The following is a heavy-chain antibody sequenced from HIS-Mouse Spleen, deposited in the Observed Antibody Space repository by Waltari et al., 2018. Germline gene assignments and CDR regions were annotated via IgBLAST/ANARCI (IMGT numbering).Heavy chain of an antibody. V-gene: IGHV4-39*07. Sequence: QLPLQESGPGLVKPSETLSPTRPVSGGSIRSSIYHWVWIRQPPGTGLEWIGSIYYTGSTYDNPSLKSRVTISVDTSKNQFSLKLSSVTAADTAVYYCAREIPYSSSWYDWYFDLWGRGTLVTVSS. D-gene: IGHD6-13*01. CDR2: IYYTGST. J-gene: IGHJ2*01. CDR1: GGSIRSSIYH. CDR3: AREIPYSSSWYDWYFDL.